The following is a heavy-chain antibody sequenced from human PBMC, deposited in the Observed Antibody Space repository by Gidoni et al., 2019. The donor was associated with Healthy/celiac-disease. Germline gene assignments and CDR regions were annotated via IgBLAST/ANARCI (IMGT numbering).Heavy chain of an antibody. J-gene: IGHJ3*02. CDR1: VFTFADYA. Sequence: EVQLVESGGGLVQPGRSLSLSCSASVFTFADYAMHWVRQATGKGLEWVSCISWNSGGIGSADSVKGRFTISRDNAKNSLYLQMNSLRAEDTALYYFAKVRVGSYYLPDAFDIWGQGTMVTVSS. CDR2: ISWNSGGI. D-gene: IGHD1-26*01. CDR3: AKVRVGSYYLPDAFDI. V-gene: IGHV3-9*01.